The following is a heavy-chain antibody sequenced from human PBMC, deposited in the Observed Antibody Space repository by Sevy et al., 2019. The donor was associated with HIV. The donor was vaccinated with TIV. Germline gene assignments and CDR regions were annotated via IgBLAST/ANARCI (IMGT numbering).Heavy chain of an antibody. D-gene: IGHD6-19*01. J-gene: IGHJ4*02. CDR1: GFTFSSYA. CDR3: ARGGPGPYSSGLLFDY. CDR2: ISYDGSNK. V-gene: IGHV3-30-3*01. Sequence: GGFLRLSCAASGFTFSSYAMHWVRQAPGKGLEWVAVISYDGSNKYYADSVKGRFTISRDNSKNTLYLQMNSLRAEDTAVYYCARGGPGPYSSGLLFDYWGQGTLVTVSS.